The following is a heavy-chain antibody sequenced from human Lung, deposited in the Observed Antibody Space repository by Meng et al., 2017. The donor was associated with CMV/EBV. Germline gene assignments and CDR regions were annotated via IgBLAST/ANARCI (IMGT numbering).Heavy chain of an antibody. V-gene: IGHV4-39*01. CDR1: GGSISSSSYY. CDR2: VVYSGTT. CDR3: ARHHHSPTFDY. Sequence: LQLQASGPGLVKPSETLSPPCTVPGGSISSSSYYWAWIRQPPGEGLEWIGSVVYSGTTYYTSSLKSRVSISVDTSKNQFSLKLSSVTAADTAVYYCARHHHSPTFDYWGQGTLVTVSS. D-gene: IGHD1-14*01. J-gene: IGHJ4*02.